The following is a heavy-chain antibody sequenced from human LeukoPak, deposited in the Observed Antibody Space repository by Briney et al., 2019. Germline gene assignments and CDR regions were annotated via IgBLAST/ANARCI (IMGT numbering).Heavy chain of an antibody. CDR3: ARDSKWFINDYYYGMDV. D-gene: IGHD3-22*01. CDR1: GGTFSSYA. V-gene: IGHV1-69*13. CDR2: IIPIFGTA. J-gene: IGHJ6*02. Sequence: SVKVSCKASGGTFSSYAISWVRQAPGQGLEWMGGIIPIFGTANYAQKFQGRVTITADESTSTAYMELSSLRSEDTAVYYCARDSKWFINDYYYGMDVWGQGTTVTVSS.